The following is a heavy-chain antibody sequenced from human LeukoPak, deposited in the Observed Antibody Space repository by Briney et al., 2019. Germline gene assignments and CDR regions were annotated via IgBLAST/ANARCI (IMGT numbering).Heavy chain of an antibody. J-gene: IGHJ4*01. CDR1: GFTFSSYS. V-gene: IGHV3-21*01. D-gene: IGHD4-17*01. Sequence: GGSLRLSCAASGFTFSSYSMNWVRQAPGKGLEWVSSISSSSSYIYYADSVKGRFTISRDNAKNSLYLQMNSLRAEDTAVYYCAREPEHYGDPSFDYCVHGALVTGSS. CDR3: AREPEHYGDPSFDY. CDR2: ISSSSSYI.